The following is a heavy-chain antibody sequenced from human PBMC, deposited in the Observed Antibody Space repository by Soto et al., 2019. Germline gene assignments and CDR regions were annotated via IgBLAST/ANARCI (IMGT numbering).Heavy chain of an antibody. V-gene: IGHV1-69*13. D-gene: IGHD2-2*01. Sequence: SVKVSCKASGGTFSSYAISWVRQAPGQGLEWMGGIIPIFGTANYAQKFQGRVTITADESTSTAYMELSSLRSEDTAVYYCARGGNGYCSSTSCDPPPYYYYYGMDVWGQGTTVTVSS. J-gene: IGHJ6*02. CDR1: GGTFSSYA. CDR3: ARGGNGYCSSTSCDPPPYYYYYGMDV. CDR2: IIPIFGTA.